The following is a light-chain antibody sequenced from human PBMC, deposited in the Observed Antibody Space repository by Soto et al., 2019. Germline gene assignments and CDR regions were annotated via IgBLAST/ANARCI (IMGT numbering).Light chain of an antibody. CDR2: GAS. CDR3: QQQGESLLT. CDR1: QSVSSSY. J-gene: IGKJ5*01. Sequence: IVFTQSPCTLSLSTGERATLSCRSSQSVSSSYLAWYQQKPGQAPSLLIYGASSRATGIPDRFSGSGSGTDFSLTIIRLQHEDFTVYYCQQQGESLLTFGQGTRLEIK. V-gene: IGKV3-20*01.